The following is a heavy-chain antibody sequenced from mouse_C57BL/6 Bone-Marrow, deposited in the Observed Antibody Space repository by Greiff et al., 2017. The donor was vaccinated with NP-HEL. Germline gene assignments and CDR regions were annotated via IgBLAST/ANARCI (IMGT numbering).Heavy chain of an antibody. Sequence: VQLQQPGAELVMPGASVKLSCKASGYTFTSYWMHWVKQRPGQGLEWIGEIDPSDSYTNYNQKFKGKSTLTVDKSSSTAYMQLSSLTSEDSAVYYCAREGLGYSNYVAWFAYWGQGTLVTVSA. J-gene: IGHJ3*01. CDR1: GYTFTSYW. D-gene: IGHD2-5*01. CDR2: IDPSDSYT. V-gene: IGHV1-69*01. CDR3: AREGLGYSNYVAWFAY.